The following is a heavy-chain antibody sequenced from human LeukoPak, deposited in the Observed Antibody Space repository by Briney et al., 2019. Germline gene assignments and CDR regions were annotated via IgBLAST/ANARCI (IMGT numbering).Heavy chain of an antibody. Sequence: ASVKVSCKASGYTFTSYDINWVRQATGQGLEWMGWMNPNSGNTGYAQKFQGRVTITRNTSISTAYMELSSLRSEDTAVYYCARAFVTYGSGSYYPDFLCYMDVWGKGTTVTISS. CDR1: GYTFTSYD. D-gene: IGHD3-10*01. J-gene: IGHJ6*03. CDR2: MNPNSGNT. CDR3: ARAFVTYGSGSYYPDFLCYMDV. V-gene: IGHV1-8*03.